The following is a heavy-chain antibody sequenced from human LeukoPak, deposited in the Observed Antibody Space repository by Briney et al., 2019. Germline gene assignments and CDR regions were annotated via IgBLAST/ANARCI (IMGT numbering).Heavy chain of an antibody. J-gene: IGHJ4*02. CDR1: GFTFSSYG. V-gene: IGHV3-33*01. CDR3: ARGRSGMGY. D-gene: IGHD1-14*01. CDR2: IWYDGSNK. Sequence: GGSLRLSCAASGFTFSSYGMHWVRQAPGKGLEWVAAIWYDGSNKYYADSVKGRFTISRDNSKNTLYLQMNSLRAEDTAVYYCARGRSGMGYWGQGTLVTVSS.